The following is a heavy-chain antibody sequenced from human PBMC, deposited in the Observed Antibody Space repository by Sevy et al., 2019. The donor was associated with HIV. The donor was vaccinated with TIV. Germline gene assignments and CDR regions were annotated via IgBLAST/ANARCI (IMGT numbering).Heavy chain of an antibody. J-gene: IGHJ4*02. D-gene: IGHD3-22*01. V-gene: IGHV3-48*02. CDR2: ISRSSSTI. CDR3: ARERKMYDSSGYYFHFDY. Sequence: GGSLRLSCAASGFTFSSYSMNWVRQAPGKGLEWVSYISRSSSTIYYADSVKGRFTIYRDNDKNSLYLQMNSVRDEDTAVSYYARERKMYDSSGYYFHFDYWGQGTLVTVSS. CDR1: GFTFSSYS.